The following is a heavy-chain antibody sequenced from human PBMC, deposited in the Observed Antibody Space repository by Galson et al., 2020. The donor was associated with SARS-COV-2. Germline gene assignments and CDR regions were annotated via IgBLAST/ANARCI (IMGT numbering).Heavy chain of an antibody. D-gene: IGHD3-10*01. CDR1: GFTFSTYE. Sequence: GGSLRLSCTASGFTFSTYEMNWVRQAPGKGLEWLSYISGTGNTINYADSVKGRFTVSRDNAKNSLFLQMNSLRAEDTALYYCARRERYYQYAMDVWGQGTTVSVSS. CDR3: ARRERYYQYAMDV. J-gene: IGHJ6*02. CDR2: ISGTGNTI. V-gene: IGHV3-48*03.